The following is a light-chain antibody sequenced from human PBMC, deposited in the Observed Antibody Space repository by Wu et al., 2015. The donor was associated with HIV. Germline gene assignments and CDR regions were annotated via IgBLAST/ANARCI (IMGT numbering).Light chain of an antibody. Sequence: VLTQSPATLSLSPGERATLSCRASRSVNSLLAWYQQKPGQPPRLLIYAASLKATGIPARFSGRGSGTDFSLIISSLEPEDFAVYYCQQGSNWPLTFGQGTRLEIK. CDR1: RSVNSL. CDR3: QQGSNWPLT. CDR2: AAS. J-gene: IGKJ5*01. V-gene: IGKV3-11*01.